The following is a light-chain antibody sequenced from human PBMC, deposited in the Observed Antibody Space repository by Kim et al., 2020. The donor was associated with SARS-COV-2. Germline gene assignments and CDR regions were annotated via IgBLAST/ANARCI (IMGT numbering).Light chain of an antibody. J-gene: IGLJ2*01. Sequence: VALGQTVRITCQGDSLRSYYATWYQQKPGQAPILVIYGKNNRPSGIPDRFTGSTSGNTASLTITGTQAGDEADYYCNSRDSNDNVVFGGGTKVTVL. CDR1: SLRSYY. CDR2: GKN. V-gene: IGLV3-19*01. CDR3: NSRDSNDNVV.